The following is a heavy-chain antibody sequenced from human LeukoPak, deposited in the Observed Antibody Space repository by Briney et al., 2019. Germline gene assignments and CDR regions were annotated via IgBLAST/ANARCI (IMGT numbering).Heavy chain of an antibody. CDR3: TRRYFDTPLN. V-gene: IGHV3-49*03. Sequence: GGSLRLSCTASGFAFGDYAMSWFRQAPGKGLEWVGFIRSKAYGGTTEYAASVKGRFTISRDDSKSIAYPQMNSLKTEDTAVYYCTRRYFDTPLNWGQGTLVTVSS. CDR1: GFAFGDYA. CDR2: IRSKAYGGTT. D-gene: IGHD3-9*01. J-gene: IGHJ4*02.